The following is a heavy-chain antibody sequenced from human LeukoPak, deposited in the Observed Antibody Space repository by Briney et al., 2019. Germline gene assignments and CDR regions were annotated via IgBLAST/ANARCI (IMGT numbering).Heavy chain of an antibody. D-gene: IGHD3-10*01. CDR1: GFTFDDYA. V-gene: IGHV3-9*01. J-gene: IGHJ4*02. CDR2: ISWNGGRI. Sequence: SLRLSCAPSGFTFDDYAMHWVRPAPGKGLGWVSGISWNGGRIGYADSVKCRFTISRDNAKNSLYLQMNSLRAEDTALYYCAKDGGYYYGSGSRYFDYWGQARLVTVSS. CDR3: AKDGGYYYGSGSRYFDY.